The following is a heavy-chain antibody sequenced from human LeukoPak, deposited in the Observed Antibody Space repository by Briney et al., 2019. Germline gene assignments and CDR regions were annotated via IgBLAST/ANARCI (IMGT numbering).Heavy chain of an antibody. D-gene: IGHD1-1*01. CDR2: TYYRSKWYN. Sequence: SQTLSLTCAISGDSVSSNSAAWNWLRQSPSRGLEWLGRTYYRSKWYNDYAVSVKSRITINPDTSKNQFSLQLNSVILEDTAVYYCARASNYYFDYWGQGTLVTVSS. CDR1: GDSVSSNSAA. J-gene: IGHJ4*02. CDR3: ARASNYYFDY. V-gene: IGHV6-1*01.